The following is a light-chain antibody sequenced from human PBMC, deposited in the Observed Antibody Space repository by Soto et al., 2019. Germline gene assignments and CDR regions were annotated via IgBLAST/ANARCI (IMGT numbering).Light chain of an antibody. CDR3: PNYNSAPWT. CDR2: AAS. Sequence: DIQMTQSPSSRSASVGDRVTITCRASQGISNSLAWYQQKPGKVPKLLIYAASTLQSGVPSRFSGSGSGTDSPLTISRLQPEDVATYYCPNYNSAPWTFGQGTKVDIK. V-gene: IGKV1-27*01. J-gene: IGKJ1*01. CDR1: QGISNS.